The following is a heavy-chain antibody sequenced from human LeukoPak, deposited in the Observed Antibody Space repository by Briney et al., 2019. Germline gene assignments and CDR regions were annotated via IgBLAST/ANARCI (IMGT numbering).Heavy chain of an antibody. Sequence: GGSLKLSCAAPDFPFRSYWMHWVRQAPGKGPVWVSHINGDGGFTGYADSVKGRFTISRDNAKNTLYLQMNSLRAEDTAVYYYGRGGVRNALDYWGQGTLVTVSS. CDR1: DFPFRSYW. CDR2: INGDGGFT. V-gene: IGHV3-74*01. D-gene: IGHD3-10*01. J-gene: IGHJ4*02. CDR3: GRGGVRNALDY.